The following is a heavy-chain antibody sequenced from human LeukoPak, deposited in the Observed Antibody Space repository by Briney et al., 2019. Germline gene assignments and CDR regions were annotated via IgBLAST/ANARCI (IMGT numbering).Heavy chain of an antibody. CDR1: GGSISSSSYY. CDR2: IYYSGST. CDR3: GSGYSYGNPLLTATASYGMDV. Sequence: PSETLSLTCTVSGGSISSSSYYWGWIRQPPGKGREWIGSIYYSGSTYYNPSLKSRVTISVDTSKNQFSLKLSSVTAADTAVYYCGSGYSYGNPLLTATASYGMDVWGQGTTVTVSS. V-gene: IGHV4-39*01. J-gene: IGHJ6*02. D-gene: IGHD5-18*01.